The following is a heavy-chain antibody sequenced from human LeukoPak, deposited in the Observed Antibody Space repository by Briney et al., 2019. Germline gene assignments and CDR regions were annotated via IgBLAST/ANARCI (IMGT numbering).Heavy chain of an antibody. Sequence: PGGSLRLSCAASGFPFSDYSMNWVRQAPGKGLEWVSSISSSGDYIYSADSVKGRFTISRDNAKNSLYLQMTNLSVEDTAVYFCVRDLVRGVHPVFYFDLWGRGTLVTVSS. V-gene: IGHV3-21*01. CDR2: ISSSGDYI. CDR3: VRDLVRGVHPVFYFDL. CDR1: GFPFSDYS. D-gene: IGHD3-10*01. J-gene: IGHJ2*01.